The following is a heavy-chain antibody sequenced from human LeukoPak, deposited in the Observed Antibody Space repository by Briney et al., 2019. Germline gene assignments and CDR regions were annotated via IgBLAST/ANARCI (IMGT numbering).Heavy chain of an antibody. V-gene: IGHV3-30*04. CDR2: ISYDGSNK. Sequence: GGSLRLSCAASGFTFSSYAMHWVRQAPGKGLEWVAVISYDGSNKYYADSVKGRFTISRDNSKNTLYLQMNSLRAEDTAVYYCAKDYYYGSGSYLGSYYYYYYYMDVWGKGTTVTISS. CDR1: GFTFSSYA. D-gene: IGHD3-10*01. J-gene: IGHJ6*03. CDR3: AKDYYYGSGSYLGSYYYYYYYMDV.